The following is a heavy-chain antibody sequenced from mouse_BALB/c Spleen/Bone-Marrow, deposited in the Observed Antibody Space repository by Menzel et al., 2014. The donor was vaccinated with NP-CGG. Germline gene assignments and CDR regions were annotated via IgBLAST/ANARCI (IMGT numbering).Heavy chain of an antibody. CDR1: GFSFNSYG. CDR2: ITNGGNYT. V-gene: IGHV5-9-2*01. D-gene: IGHD2-2*01. J-gene: IGHJ2*01. CDR3: VRNYYGYDGYFDY. Sequence: EVQGVESGGGLVKPGGSLKLSCTASGFSFNSYGMSWVRQTPEKRPEWVATITNGGNYTYYPDSVKGRFTISRNNVKNNLYLQMRSLRSEDTALYYCVRNYYGYDGYFDYWGQGTTLTVSS.